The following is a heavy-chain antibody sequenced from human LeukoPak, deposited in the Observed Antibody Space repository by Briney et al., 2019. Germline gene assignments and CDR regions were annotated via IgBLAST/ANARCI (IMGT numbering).Heavy chain of an antibody. CDR2: ITGSGDDT. CDR1: GFSFNTYA. J-gene: IGHJ4*02. V-gene: IGHV3-23*01. Sequence: PGGSLRLSCVASGFSFNTYAMNWVRQAPGKGLEWVSTITGSGDDTYYADSARGRFTISRDNSKNTLYLQMNTLRVEDTAVYYCAKGSVVADIYFDSWGQGTLATVSS. CDR3: AKGSVVADIYFDS. D-gene: IGHD2-15*01.